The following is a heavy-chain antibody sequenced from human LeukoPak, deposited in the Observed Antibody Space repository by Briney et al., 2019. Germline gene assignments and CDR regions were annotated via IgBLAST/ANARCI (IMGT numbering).Heavy chain of an antibody. CDR3: TRGPGYDYVWGTYRADY. CDR2: ISGSGGST. J-gene: IGHJ4*02. Sequence: GGSLRLSCAASGFTFSSYAMSWVRQAPGKGLEWVSGISGSGGSTYYADSVKGRFTISRDNSKNTLYLQMNSLRPEDMAVYFCTRGPGYDYVWGTYRADYWGQGTLVTVSS. D-gene: IGHD3-16*02. CDR1: GFTFSSYA. V-gene: IGHV3-23*01.